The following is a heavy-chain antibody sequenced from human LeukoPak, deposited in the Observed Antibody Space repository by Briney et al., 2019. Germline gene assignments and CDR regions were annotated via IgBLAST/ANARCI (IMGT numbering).Heavy chain of an antibody. CDR1: GGTFSSYA. V-gene: IGHV1-69*13. Sequence: SVKVSCKASGGTFSSYAIRWVRQAPGQGLEWMGGIIPIFGTANYAQKFQGRVTINADESTSTAYMELSSLRSEDTAVYYCARDRGFGSGWYGDLGYWGQGTLVTVSS. CDR3: ARDRGFGSGWYGDLGY. J-gene: IGHJ4*02. D-gene: IGHD6-19*01. CDR2: IIPIFGTA.